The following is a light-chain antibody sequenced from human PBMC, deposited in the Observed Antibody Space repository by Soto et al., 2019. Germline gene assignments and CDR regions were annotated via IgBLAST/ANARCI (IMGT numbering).Light chain of an antibody. J-gene: IGLJ1*01. Sequence: QSVLTQPASVSGSPGQSITISCTGTSSDVGLYDYVSWYQQHPGKAPQLMIYAVSNRPSGVSNRFSASKSGNTASLFISGLQAEDEADYYCSSYTSDSSYVFGSGTKVPVL. CDR3: SSYTSDSSYV. V-gene: IGLV2-14*01. CDR2: AVS. CDR1: SSDVGLYDY.